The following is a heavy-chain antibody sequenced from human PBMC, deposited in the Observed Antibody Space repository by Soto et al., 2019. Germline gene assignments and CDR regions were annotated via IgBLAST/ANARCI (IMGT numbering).Heavy chain of an antibody. CDR3: ARLPLRFVVVVAATPRDAFDI. V-gene: IGHV4-39*01. CDR2: IYYSGST. D-gene: IGHD2-15*01. J-gene: IGHJ3*02. CDR1: GGSISSSSYY. Sequence: PSETLSLTCTVSGGSISSSSYYWGWIRQPPGKGLEWIGSIYYSGSTYYNPSLKSRVTISVDTSKNQFSLKLSSVTAADTAVYYCARLPLRFVVVVAATPRDAFDIWGQGTMVTVSS.